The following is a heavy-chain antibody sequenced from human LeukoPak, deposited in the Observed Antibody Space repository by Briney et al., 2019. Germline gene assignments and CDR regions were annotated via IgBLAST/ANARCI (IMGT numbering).Heavy chain of an antibody. J-gene: IGHJ4*02. V-gene: IGHV1-8*03. CDR3: ATGSSWYYDSSGYRFDY. Sequence: GASVKVSCKASGYTFTSYDINWVRQATGQGLEWMGWMNPNSGNTGYAQKFQGRVTITRNTSISTAYMELSSLRSEDTAVYYCATGSSWYYDSSGYRFDYWGQGTLVTVSS. CDR1: GYTFTSYD. CDR2: MNPNSGNT. D-gene: IGHD3-22*01.